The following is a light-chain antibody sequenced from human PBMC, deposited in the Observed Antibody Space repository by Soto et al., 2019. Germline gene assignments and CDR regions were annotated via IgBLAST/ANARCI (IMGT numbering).Light chain of an antibody. CDR2: KAS. J-gene: IGKJ1*01. CDR1: QSISSW. V-gene: IGKV1-5*03. Sequence: DIQMTQSPSTLSASVGDRVTITCRASQSISSWLAWYQQKPGKAPKLLIYKASSLESGVPSRFRGSRSETESTLIISSRQADDFATYYCQQFNNYPWTFGQGTRVEIK. CDR3: QQFNNYPWT.